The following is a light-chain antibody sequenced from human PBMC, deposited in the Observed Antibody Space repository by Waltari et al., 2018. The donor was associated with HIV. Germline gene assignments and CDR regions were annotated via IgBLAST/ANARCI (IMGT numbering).Light chain of an antibody. Sequence: EILMTQSPATLSVPPGERVTLSCRASQRVTSDLAWYRQKPGQAPRLLLDNASTRATGLPAMFSGSGSGTEFTLTISSLQSEDFARYYCQQYNNWPPLTFGQGTKVEIK. V-gene: IGKV3-15*01. CDR1: QRVTSD. CDR2: NAS. CDR3: QQYNNWPPLT. J-gene: IGKJ1*01.